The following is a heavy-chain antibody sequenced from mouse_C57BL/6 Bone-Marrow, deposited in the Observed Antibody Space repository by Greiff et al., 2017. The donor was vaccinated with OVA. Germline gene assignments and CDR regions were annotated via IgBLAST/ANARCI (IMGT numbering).Heavy chain of an antibody. V-gene: IGHV1-26*01. Sequence: EVQLQQSGPELVKPGASVKISCKASGYTFTDYYMNWVKQSHGKSLEWIGDINPNNGGTSYNQKFKGKATLTVDKSSSTAYMELRSLTSEDSAVYYCARSLYYDYDEGFDYWGQGTTLTVSS. D-gene: IGHD2-4*01. J-gene: IGHJ2*01. CDR2: INPNNGGT. CDR3: ARSLYYDYDEGFDY. CDR1: GYTFTDYY.